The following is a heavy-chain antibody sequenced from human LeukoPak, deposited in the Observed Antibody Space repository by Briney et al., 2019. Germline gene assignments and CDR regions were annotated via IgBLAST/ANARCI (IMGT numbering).Heavy chain of an antibody. D-gene: IGHD2-2*01. J-gene: IGHJ5*02. CDR3: ARRGCSGTSCYWGINWFDP. V-gene: IGHV1-69*01. Sequence: SVKVSCKASGGTFSSYAISWVRQAPGQGLEWMGGIIPIFGTANYAQKFQGRVTITADESTSTAYMELSSLRSEDTAVYYCARRGCSGTSCYWGINWFDPWGQGTLVTVSS. CDR2: IIPIFGTA. CDR1: GGTFSSYA.